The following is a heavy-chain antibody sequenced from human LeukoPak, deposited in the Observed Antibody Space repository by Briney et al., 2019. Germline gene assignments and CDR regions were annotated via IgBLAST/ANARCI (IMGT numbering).Heavy chain of an antibody. J-gene: IGHJ6*03. Sequence: QSGGSLRLSCAASGFTFSSYGMHWVRQAPGKGLEWVAFIRYDGSNKYYADSVKGRFTISRDNSKNTLYLQMNSLRAEDTAVYYCARSPIAAAPTINYYYYMDVWGKGTTVTVSS. CDR1: GFTFSSYG. D-gene: IGHD6-13*01. CDR2: IRYDGSNK. CDR3: ARSPIAAAPTINYYYYMDV. V-gene: IGHV3-30*02.